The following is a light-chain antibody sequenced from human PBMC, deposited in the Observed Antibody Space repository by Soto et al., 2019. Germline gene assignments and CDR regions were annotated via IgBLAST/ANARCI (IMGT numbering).Light chain of an antibody. CDR2: GAS. V-gene: IGKV3-15*01. CDR1: QSVSIY. CDR3: QQYNKWPLT. J-gene: IGKJ5*01. Sequence: EIVMTQSPATVPVSPGERVTLSCRASQSVSIYLAWYQQKPGQAPRLLIYGASTRATDIPPSFTGSGSGTEFTLTISSLQSEDIAVYYCQQYNKWPLTFGQGTRLEIK.